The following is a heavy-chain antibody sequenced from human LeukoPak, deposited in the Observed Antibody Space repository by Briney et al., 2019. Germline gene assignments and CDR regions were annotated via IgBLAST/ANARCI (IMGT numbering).Heavy chain of an antibody. V-gene: IGHV1-18*01. D-gene: IGHD6-13*01. J-gene: IGHJ4*02. Sequence: ASVKVSCKASGYTFTSYGISWVRQAPGQGLEWMGWISAYNGNTNYAQKLQGRVTMTTDTSTSTAYMELRSLRSDDTAVYYCARDPRYSSSWYVRYFDCWGQGTLVTVSS. CDR2: ISAYNGNT. CDR3: ARDPRYSSSWYVRYFDC. CDR1: GYTFTSYG.